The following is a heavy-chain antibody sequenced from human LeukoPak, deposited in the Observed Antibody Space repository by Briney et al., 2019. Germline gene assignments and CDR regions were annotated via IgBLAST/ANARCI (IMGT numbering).Heavy chain of an antibody. CDR2: ISSSSSYI. V-gene: IGHV3-21*01. D-gene: IGHD5-24*01. CDR1: GFTFSSYS. Sequence: GGSLRLSCAASGFTFSSYSMNWVRQAPGKGLEWVSSISSSSSYIYYADSVKGRFTISRDNAKNSLYLQMNSLRAEDTTVYYCARDDGYSNFDYWGQGTLVTVPS. CDR3: ARDDGYSNFDY. J-gene: IGHJ4*02.